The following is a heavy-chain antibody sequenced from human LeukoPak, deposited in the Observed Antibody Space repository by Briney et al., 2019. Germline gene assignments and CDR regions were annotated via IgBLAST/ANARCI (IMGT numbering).Heavy chain of an antibody. CDR1: GFTFSSYG. CDR2: MSSSGGST. V-gene: IGHV3-23*01. CDR3: ARGNLWFGELVY. D-gene: IGHD3-10*01. Sequence: TGGSLRLSCAASGFTFSSYGMSWVRQAPGKGLEWVSAMSSSGGSTYYADSVKGRFTISRDNSKNTLYLQMNSLRAEDTAVYYCARGNLWFGELVYWGQGTLVTVSS. J-gene: IGHJ4*02.